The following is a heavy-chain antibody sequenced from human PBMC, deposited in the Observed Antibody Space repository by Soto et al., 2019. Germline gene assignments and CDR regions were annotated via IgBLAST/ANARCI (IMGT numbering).Heavy chain of an antibody. D-gene: IGHD2-15*01. CDR2: MYDSGST. V-gene: IGHV4-31*03. CDR1: GGSISSGVYY. Sequence: SETLSLTCTVSGGSISSGVYYWTWLRQHPGKGLEWIGYMYDSGSTYYNPSLKSRLSMSVDTSKNQFSLKLSSVTAADTAVYYCARDGGPHFGYWGQGTLVTVSS. J-gene: IGHJ4*02. CDR3: ARDGGPHFGY.